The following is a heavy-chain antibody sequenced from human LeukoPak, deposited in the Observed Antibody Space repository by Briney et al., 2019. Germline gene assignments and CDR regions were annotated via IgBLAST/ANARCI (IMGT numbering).Heavy chain of an antibody. J-gene: IGHJ6*02. CDR1: GGTSSSYA. CDR2: IIPILGIA. D-gene: IGHD5-18*01. Sequence: SVKVSCKASGGTSSSYAISWVRQAPGQGLEWMGRIIPILGIANYAQKFQGRVTITADKSTSTAYMELSSLRSEDTAVYYCARRSSYGYEYYYGMDVWGQGTTVTVSS. V-gene: IGHV1-69*04. CDR3: ARRSSYGYEYYYGMDV.